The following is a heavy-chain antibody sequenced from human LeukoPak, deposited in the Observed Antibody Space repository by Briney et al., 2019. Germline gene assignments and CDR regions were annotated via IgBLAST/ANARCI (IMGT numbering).Heavy chain of an antibody. CDR1: GPSISSSSDY. V-gene: IGHV4-39*02. D-gene: IGHD3-9*01. Sequence: PAATQSLTWTVSGPSISSSSDYSAWIRRPPGKGLEWIGSIEYSGSTNYNPSLKSRVTISVDTSKNHFSLKLSALTAAHTAAFYCARCTILAGFDYWGEGTLVPVSS. CDR2: IEYSGST. CDR3: ARCTILAGFDY. J-gene: IGHJ4*02.